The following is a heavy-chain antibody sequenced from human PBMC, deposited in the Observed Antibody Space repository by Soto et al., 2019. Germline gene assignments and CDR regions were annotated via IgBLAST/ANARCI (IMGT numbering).Heavy chain of an antibody. CDR3: VRHGRVGVMKFDYHNGMDV. CDR1: GYTFSTYG. Sequence: QVQLVQSGAEVKKPGASVKVSCKASGYTFSTYGISWARQAPGQGLEWMGWISAYNGNSKNTQKLQGRVTMTTDTATDSAYMELRSLRSDATAVYFCVRHGRVGVMKFDYHNGMDVWGQGTTVTVSS. CDR2: ISAYNGNS. J-gene: IGHJ6*02. V-gene: IGHV1-18*01. D-gene: IGHD2-8*01.